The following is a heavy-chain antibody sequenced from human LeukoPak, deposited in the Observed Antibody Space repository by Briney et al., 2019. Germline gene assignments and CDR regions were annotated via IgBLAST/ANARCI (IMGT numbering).Heavy chain of an antibody. D-gene: IGHD3-16*01. CDR2: IYSSGST. J-gene: IGHJ5*02. CDR1: GGSISSYY. V-gene: IGHV4-4*07. Sequence: SETLSLTCTVSGGSISSYYWSWIRQPAGKGLEWIGRIYSSGSTDYNPSLKSRVTMSVDTSKNKFSLKLSSVTAADTAVYYCARDSGTTGGVKFDPWGQGTLVTVSS. CDR3: ARDSGTTGGVKFDP.